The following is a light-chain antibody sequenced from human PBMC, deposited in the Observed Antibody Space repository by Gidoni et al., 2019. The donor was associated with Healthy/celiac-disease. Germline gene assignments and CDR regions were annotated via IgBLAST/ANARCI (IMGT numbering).Light chain of an antibody. CDR3: QQSYIVPWT. CDR1: QSITRY. CDR2: DAS. V-gene: IGKV1-39*01. J-gene: IGKJ1*01. Sequence: DIQMTQSPSSLSASVGDRVTITCRASQSITRYLHWYQQKPGKAPKLLIYDASSLQSGVPSRFSGSGSGTDVTLTISSLQPEDFATYSCQQSYIVPWTFGQGTKVEVK.